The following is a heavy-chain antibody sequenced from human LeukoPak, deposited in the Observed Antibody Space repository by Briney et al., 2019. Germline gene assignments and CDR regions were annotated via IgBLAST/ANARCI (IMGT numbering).Heavy chain of an antibody. CDR1: GGSISSYY. CDR2: IYYSGST. J-gene: IGHJ4*02. D-gene: IGHD4/OR15-4a*01. CDR3: ARRRSANQFDY. Sequence: SETLSLACTVSGGSISSYYWSWIRQPPGKGLEWIGYIYYSGSTNYNPSLKSRVTISVDTSKNQFSLKLSSVTAADTAVYYCARRRSANQFDYWGQGTLVTVSS. V-gene: IGHV4-59*01.